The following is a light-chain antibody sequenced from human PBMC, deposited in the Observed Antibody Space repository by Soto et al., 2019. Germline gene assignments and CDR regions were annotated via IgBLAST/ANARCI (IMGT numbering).Light chain of an antibody. V-gene: IGLV2-14*03. J-gene: IGLJ1*01. CDR3: SSYTSGSTPYV. CDR2: DVS. Sequence: QSVLTQPASVSGSPGQSIAISCTGTISDVGAYNYVSWYQHRPDKVPELMIYDVSNRPSGVSNRFSGSKSGNTASLTISGLQAEDEADYYCSSYTSGSTPYVFGTGTKVTV. CDR1: ISDVGAYNY.